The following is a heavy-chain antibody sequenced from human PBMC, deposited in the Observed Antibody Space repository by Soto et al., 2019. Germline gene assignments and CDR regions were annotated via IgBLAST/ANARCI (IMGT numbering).Heavy chain of an antibody. V-gene: IGHV4-59*01. CDR1: GGSISSYY. J-gene: IGHJ6*02. D-gene: IGHD3-3*01. Sequence: SETLSLTCTVSGGSISSYYWSRIRQPPGKGLEWIGYIYYSGSTNYNPSLKSRVTISVDTSKNQFSLKLSSVTAADTAVYYCARLRSDYYYGMDVWGQGTTVTVSS. CDR2: IYYSGST. CDR3: ARLRSDYYYGMDV.